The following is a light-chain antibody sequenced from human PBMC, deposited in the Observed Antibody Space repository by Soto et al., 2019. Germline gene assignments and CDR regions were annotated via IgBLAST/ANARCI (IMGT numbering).Light chain of an antibody. CDR3: KQRSNWLIFP. CDR2: DAS. Sequence: DIVLTQSPATLSFSPGERATLSCTASQSVSSYFAWSQQKPGQAPRLLIYDASNRATGLPARFSGSGSGTAFTLTISSLEPEAFAVQYCKQRSNWLIFPFGPATPVDI. V-gene: IGKV3-11*01. J-gene: IGKJ3*01. CDR1: QSVSSY.